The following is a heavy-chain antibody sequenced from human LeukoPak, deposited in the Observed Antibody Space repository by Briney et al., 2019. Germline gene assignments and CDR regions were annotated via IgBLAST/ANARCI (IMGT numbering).Heavy chain of an antibody. J-gene: IGHJ5*02. V-gene: IGHV4-39*01. Sequence: SETLSLTCTVSGGSISSSSYYWGWIRQPPGKGLEWIGSIYYSGSTYYNPSLKSRVTISVDTSKNQFSLKLSSVTAGDTAVYYCARHEGIVVVPAANNWFDPWGQGTLVTVSS. CDR3: ARHEGIVVVPAANNWFDP. D-gene: IGHD2-2*01. CDR2: IYYSGST. CDR1: GGSISSSSYY.